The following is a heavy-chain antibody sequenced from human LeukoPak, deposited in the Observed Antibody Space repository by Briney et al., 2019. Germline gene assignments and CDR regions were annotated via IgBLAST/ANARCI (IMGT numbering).Heavy chain of an antibody. CDR1: GFTFSSYA. CDR3: VKAFCSSTGCYMGAFDI. D-gene: IGHD2-2*02. V-gene: IGHV3-64D*06. Sequence: GGSLRLSCSASGFTFSSYAMHWVRQAPGKGLEYVSAISSNGGSTYYADSVKGRFTISRDNSKNTLYLQMSSLRAEDTAVYYCVKAFCSSTGCYMGAFDIRGQGTMVTVSS. J-gene: IGHJ3*02. CDR2: ISSNGGST.